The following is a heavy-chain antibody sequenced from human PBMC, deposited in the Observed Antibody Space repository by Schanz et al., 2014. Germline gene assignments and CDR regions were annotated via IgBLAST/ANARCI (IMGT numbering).Heavy chain of an antibody. CDR3: ASSGAGYSSSWDFDY. D-gene: IGHD6-13*01. J-gene: IGHJ4*02. Sequence: VQLVQSGAEVKKPGSSMKVSCKASGYTFTSHGISWVRQAPGQGLEWMGWITAYNGDTNYAQKFQGRVTITADKSTFTAYMDVSSLRSEDTAVYYCASSGAGYSSSWDFDYWGQGTLVTVSS. V-gene: IGHV1-18*01. CDR2: ITAYNGDT. CDR1: GYTFTSHG.